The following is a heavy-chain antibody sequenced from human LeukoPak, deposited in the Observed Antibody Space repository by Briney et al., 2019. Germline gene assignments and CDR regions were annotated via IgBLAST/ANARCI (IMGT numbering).Heavy chain of an antibody. J-gene: IGHJ4*02. CDR1: GFTFSSYG. CDR2: IRYDGSNK. Sequence: GGSLRLSCAASGFTFSSYGMHWVRQAPGKGLEWVAFIRYDGSNKYYADSVKGRFTISRDNSKNTLYLQMNSLRAEDTAVYYCAKEGEYQLLYYFDYWGQGTLVTVSS. CDR3: AKEGEYQLLYYFDY. V-gene: IGHV3-30*02. D-gene: IGHD2-2*01.